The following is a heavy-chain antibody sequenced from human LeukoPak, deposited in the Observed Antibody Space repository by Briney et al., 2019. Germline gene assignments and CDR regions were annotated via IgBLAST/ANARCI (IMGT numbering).Heavy chain of an antibody. CDR2: ISSSSSYI. CDR3: AKRIGSDYGNFDY. V-gene: IGHV3-21*04. D-gene: IGHD4-17*01. Sequence: GGSLRLSCAASGFTFSSYSMNWVRQAPGKGLEWVSSISSSSSYIYYADSVKGRFTISRDNSKNTLYMEMNSLRAEDTAVYYCAKRIGSDYGNFDYWGQGTLVTVSS. CDR1: GFTFSSYS. J-gene: IGHJ4*02.